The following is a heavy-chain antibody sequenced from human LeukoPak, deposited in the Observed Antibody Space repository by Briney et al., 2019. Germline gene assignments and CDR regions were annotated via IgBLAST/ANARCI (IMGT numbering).Heavy chain of an antibody. CDR1: GFSVSANY. V-gene: IGHV3-20*04. D-gene: IGHD3-9*01. Sequence: GGSLRLSCAASGFSVSANYMSWVRQAPGKGLEWVSGVNWNGGSTGYADSVKGRFTISRDNAKNSLYLQMNSLRAEDTALYYCARDRDYDILTGLDVWGQGTTVTVSS. CDR3: ARDRDYDILTGLDV. J-gene: IGHJ6*02. CDR2: VNWNGGST.